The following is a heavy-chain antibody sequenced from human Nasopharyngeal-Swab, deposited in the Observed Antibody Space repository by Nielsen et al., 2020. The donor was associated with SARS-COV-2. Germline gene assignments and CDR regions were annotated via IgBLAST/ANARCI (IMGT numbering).Heavy chain of an antibody. CDR2: ISGSGGST. J-gene: IGHJ4*02. CDR1: GFIFSSYA. V-gene: IGHV3-23*01. Sequence: GESLKISCAASGFIFSSYAMSWVRQAPGKGLEWVTAISGSGGSTYYADSVKGRFTISRDNSKNTLYLQMNSLRAEDTAVYYCATPGSSGWYGGAYFDYWGQGTLVTVSS. D-gene: IGHD6-19*01. CDR3: ATPGSSGWYGGAYFDY.